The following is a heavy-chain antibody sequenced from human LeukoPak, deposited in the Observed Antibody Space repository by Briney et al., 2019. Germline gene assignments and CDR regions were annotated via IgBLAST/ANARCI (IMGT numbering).Heavy chain of an antibody. CDR3: AKYRPLAGLEY. J-gene: IGHJ4*02. CDR1: GFIFSIYA. V-gene: IGHV3-7*01. CDR2: IKEDGGEK. D-gene: IGHD6-19*01. Sequence: GGSLRLSCAASGFIFSIYAMSWVRQAPGKGLEWLANIKEDGGEKYYVDSVKGRFTISRDNAKNSLYLQMNSLRDKDTAVYYCAKYRPLAGLEYWGQGTLVTVSS.